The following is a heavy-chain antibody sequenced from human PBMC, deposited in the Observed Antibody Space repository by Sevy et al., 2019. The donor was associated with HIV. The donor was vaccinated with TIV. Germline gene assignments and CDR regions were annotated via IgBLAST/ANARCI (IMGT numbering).Heavy chain of an antibody. J-gene: IGHJ4*02. D-gene: IGHD2-2*01. V-gene: IGHV3-23*01. CDR3: AKGILWYPCFDF. CDR1: GFTFNNYG. CDR2: ISGGGGAT. Sequence: GGSLRLSCAASGFTFNNYGMTWVRQAPGKGLEWVSAISGGGGATYYADSVKGRFTISRDNSKNVVYLQMNSLRAEDTAIFYWAKGILWYPCFDFWGQGALVTVSS.